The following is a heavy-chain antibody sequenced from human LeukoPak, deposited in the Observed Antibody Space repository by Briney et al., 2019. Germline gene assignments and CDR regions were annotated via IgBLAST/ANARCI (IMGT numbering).Heavy chain of an antibody. D-gene: IGHD1-26*01. CDR2: INHSGSN. Sequence: SETLSLTCAVYGGSFSGYYWSWIRQPPGKGLEWVGEINHSGSNNYNPSLKSRVTVSVDTSKNQFSLKLSSVTAADTAVYYCARDPRGIVGANHNYFDPWGQGTLVTVSS. CDR1: GGSFSGYY. J-gene: IGHJ5*02. CDR3: ARDPRGIVGANHNYFDP. V-gene: IGHV4-34*01.